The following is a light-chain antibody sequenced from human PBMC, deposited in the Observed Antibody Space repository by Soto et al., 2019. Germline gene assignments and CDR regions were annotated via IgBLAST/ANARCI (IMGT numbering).Light chain of an antibody. CDR2: DAS. Sequence: AIQMTQSPPSLSASVGDRVTITCRASQGIRNDLGWYQQKPGKAPKVLIYDASSLQSGVPSRFSGSGSGTDFTLTISSLQPEDFATYYCLQDHNYPRTFGGGTKVEIK. V-gene: IGKV1-6*01. CDR3: LQDHNYPRT. CDR1: QGIRND. J-gene: IGKJ4*01.